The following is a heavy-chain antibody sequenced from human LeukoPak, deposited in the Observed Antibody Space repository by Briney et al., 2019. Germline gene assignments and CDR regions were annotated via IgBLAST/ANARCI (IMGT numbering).Heavy chain of an antibody. D-gene: IGHD6-19*01. CDR2: ISSSGSTI. CDR1: GFTFSSYE. J-gene: IGHJ4*02. CDR3: AKASLYSSGWFDY. Sequence: GGSLRLSCAASGFTFSSYEMNWVRQAPGKGLEWVSYISSSGSTIYYADSVKGRFTISRDNSKNTLYLQMNSLRAEDTAVYYCAKASLYSSGWFDYWGQGTLVTVSS. V-gene: IGHV3-48*03.